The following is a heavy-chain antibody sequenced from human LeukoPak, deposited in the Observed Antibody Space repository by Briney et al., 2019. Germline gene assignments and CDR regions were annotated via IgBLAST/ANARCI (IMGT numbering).Heavy chain of an antibody. D-gene: IGHD3-3*01. CDR1: GFTFNTYA. J-gene: IGHJ6*03. Sequence: PGGSLRLSCAASGFTFNTYAMTWVRQAPGKGLEWVSAIRVSGSSTYSADSVKGRFTISRDNSKNTLYLQMNSLRAEDTAVYYCAKSLGDFWSGYYRDYYMDVWGKGTTVTVSS. V-gene: IGHV3-23*01. CDR3: AKSLGDFWSGYYRDYYMDV. CDR2: IRVSGSST.